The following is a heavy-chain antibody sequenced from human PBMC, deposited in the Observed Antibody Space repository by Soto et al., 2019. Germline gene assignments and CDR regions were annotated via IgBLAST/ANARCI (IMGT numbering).Heavy chain of an antibody. J-gene: IGHJ4*02. CDR2: ISDSGDRT. CDR1: EFTFSIFD. V-gene: IGHV3-23*01. CDR3: IKGGWLDY. Sequence: EVHLLESGGGLVQPGGCLRLSCADSEFTFSIFDMSWVRQAPGKGLEWVSMISDSGDRTYYAGSVRGRFTMSRDNSKNTIYLQMDSLRAEDTAVYYCIKGGWLDYWGQGTLVTVYS. D-gene: IGHD5-12*01.